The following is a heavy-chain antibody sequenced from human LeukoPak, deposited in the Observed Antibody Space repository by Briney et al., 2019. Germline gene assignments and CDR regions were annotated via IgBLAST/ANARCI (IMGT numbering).Heavy chain of an antibody. Sequence: ASVKVSCKASGYTFTSYYMHWVRQAPGQGLEWMGIINPSGGSTSYAQKFQGRVTMTRDTSTSTVYMELSSLRSEDTAVYYCARDPDLGQTGNDAFDIWGQGTMVTVSS. CDR3: ARDPDLGQTGNDAFDI. D-gene: IGHD1-1*01. J-gene: IGHJ3*02. V-gene: IGHV1-46*01. CDR2: INPSGGST. CDR1: GYTFTSYY.